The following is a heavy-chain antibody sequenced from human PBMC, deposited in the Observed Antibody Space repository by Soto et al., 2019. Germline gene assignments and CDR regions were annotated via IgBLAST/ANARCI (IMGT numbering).Heavy chain of an antibody. V-gene: IGHV3-9*01. CDR3: AKDAAYYCDY. J-gene: IGHJ4*02. D-gene: IGHD6-25*01. CDR2: ISWDSGSI. CDR1: GFTFDNYA. Sequence: EVQLVESGGGLIQPGRSLRLSCAASGFTFDNYAMHWVRQAPGEGLEWVSGISWDSGSIYYADSVRSRFTISRDNARNSLYLRMSSLRPEDTALYYCAKDAAYYCDYWGQGTLVTVSS.